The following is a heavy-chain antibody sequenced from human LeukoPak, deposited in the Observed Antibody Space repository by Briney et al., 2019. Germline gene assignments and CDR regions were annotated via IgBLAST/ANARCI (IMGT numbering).Heavy chain of an antibody. Sequence: GGSPRLSCAASGFTFTTYSMTWVRQAPGKGLEWVSAMSSSDDGRYYAASVRGRFTISRDTSRSTLYLQMNSLGAEDAAVYYCAKAPVTSCRGAFCYPFDYWGQGTLVTVSS. J-gene: IGHJ4*02. CDR1: GFTFTTYS. V-gene: IGHV3-23*01. CDR3: AKAPVTSCRGAFCYPFDY. D-gene: IGHD2-15*01. CDR2: MSSSDDGR.